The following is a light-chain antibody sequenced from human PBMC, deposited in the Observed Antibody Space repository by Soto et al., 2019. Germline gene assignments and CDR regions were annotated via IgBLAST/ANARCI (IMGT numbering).Light chain of an antibody. CDR1: SSDLAIYNY. J-gene: IGLJ1*01. Sequence: QSALTQPASVSGSPGQSITISCTGTSSDLAIYNYVSWYQQQPGKAPKLMIYQVTHRPSGVSNLFSGSRSGNTASLTISGLQAEDEADYYCSSYTDISNYVFGTGTKVTVL. V-gene: IGLV2-14*01. CDR2: QVT. CDR3: SSYTDISNYV.